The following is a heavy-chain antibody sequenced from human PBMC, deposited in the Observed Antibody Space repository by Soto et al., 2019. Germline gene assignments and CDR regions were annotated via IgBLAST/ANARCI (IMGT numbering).Heavy chain of an antibody. D-gene: IGHD5-12*01. CDR1: GFTFSSYW. J-gene: IGHJ4*02. Sequence: GGSLRLSCAASGFTFSSYWMSWVRQAPGKGLEWVANVKQDGSATYYVDSVRGRFTISRDNAKNSLYLQMNSLRAEDTAVYYCARDAGRDGYNFPVGIFDYWGQGTLVTVSS. V-gene: IGHV3-7*01. CDR2: VKQDGSAT. CDR3: ARDAGRDGYNFPVGIFDY.